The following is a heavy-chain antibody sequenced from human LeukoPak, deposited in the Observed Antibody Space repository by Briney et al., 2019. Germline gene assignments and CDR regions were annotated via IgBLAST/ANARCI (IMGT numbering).Heavy chain of an antibody. Sequence: SVKVSCKASGGTFSSYAISWVRQAPGHGLEWMGRIIPIFGTANYAQEFQGRVTITTDESTSTAYMELSSLRSEDTTVYYSARVAVGDGYNFFDYWGQGTLVTVSS. J-gene: IGHJ4*02. D-gene: IGHD5-24*01. CDR3: ARVAVGDGYNFFDY. CDR1: GGTFSSYA. CDR2: IIPIFGTA. V-gene: IGHV1-69*05.